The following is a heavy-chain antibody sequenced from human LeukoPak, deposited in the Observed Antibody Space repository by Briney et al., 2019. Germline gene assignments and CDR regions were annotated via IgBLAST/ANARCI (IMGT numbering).Heavy chain of an antibody. CDR3: AKGTGSYIHDAFDI. CDR1: GFTFDDYA. CDR2: ISWNSGSI. J-gene: IGHJ3*02. D-gene: IGHD3-10*01. V-gene: IGHV3-9*01. Sequence: PGGSPRLSCAASGFTFDDYAMHWVRQAPGKGLEWVSGISWNSGSIGYADSVKGRFTISRGNAKSSLYLQMNSLRAEDTALYYCAKGTGSYIHDAFDIWGQGTMVTVSS.